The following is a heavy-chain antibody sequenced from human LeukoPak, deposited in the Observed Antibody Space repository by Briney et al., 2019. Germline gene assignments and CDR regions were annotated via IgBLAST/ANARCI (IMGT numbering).Heavy chain of an antibody. D-gene: IGHD2-21*02. V-gene: IGHV4-39*07. Sequence: PSETLSLTCTVSGGSISSTSYYWGWIRQPPGKGLEWIGTISYSGSTYYNPSLKSRVTISVDTSKNQFSLNLTSMTAADTAVYYCARSVVVTATLRYHYGMDVWGQGTTVTVSS. CDR1: GGSISSTSYY. J-gene: IGHJ6*02. CDR3: ARSVVVTATLRYHYGMDV. CDR2: ISYSGST.